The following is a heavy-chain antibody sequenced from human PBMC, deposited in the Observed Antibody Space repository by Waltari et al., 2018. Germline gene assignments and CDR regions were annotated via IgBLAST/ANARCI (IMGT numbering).Heavy chain of an antibody. J-gene: IGHJ6*03. CDR2: IYYSGST. Sequence: QVQLQESGAGLGKPSETLSLTCTVSGGSISSSYSSWVRTRPGKGLAWIGYIYYSGSTNYNPSLKSRVTISVDTSKDQFSLKLSSVTAADTAVYYCARHPRVPAAKEYYMDVWGKGTTVTISS. V-gene: IGHV4-59*08. CDR3: ARHPRVPAAKEYYMDV. D-gene: IGHD2-2*01. CDR1: GGSISSSY.